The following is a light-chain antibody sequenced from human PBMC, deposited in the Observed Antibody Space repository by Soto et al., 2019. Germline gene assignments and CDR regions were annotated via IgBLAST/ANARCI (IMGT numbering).Light chain of an antibody. CDR1: SSDVGSYKF. CDR2: EGS. J-gene: IGLJ1*01. CDR3: CSYAGGSNV. V-gene: IGLV2-23*03. Sequence: QSALTQPASVSGSPGQSITISCTGTSSDVGSYKFVSWYQQHPGKAPKLMIYEGSKRPSGVYDRFSGSKSGNTASLTISGLQADDEADYFCCSYAGGSNVFGTGTKVIVL.